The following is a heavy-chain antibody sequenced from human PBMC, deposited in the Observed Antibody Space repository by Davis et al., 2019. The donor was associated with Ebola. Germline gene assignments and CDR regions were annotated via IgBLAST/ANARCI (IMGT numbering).Heavy chain of an antibody. V-gene: IGHV1-2*06. CDR3: AREVGENDY. CDR2: INPNNGGT. Sequence: ASVKVSCKASGYTFGDYYMHWVRQAPGQGLEWMGRINPNNGGTNYAQKFQGRVTMTRDTSTSTVYMELSSLRSEDTAVYYCAREVGENDYWGQGTLVTVSS. CDR1: GYTFGDYY. J-gene: IGHJ4*02.